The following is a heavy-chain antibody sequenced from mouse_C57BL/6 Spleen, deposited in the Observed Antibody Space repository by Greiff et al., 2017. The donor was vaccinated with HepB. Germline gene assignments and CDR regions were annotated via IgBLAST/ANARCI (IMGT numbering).Heavy chain of an antibody. CDR1: GYTFTSYW. Sequence: QVQLQQPGAELVKPGASVKMSCKASGYTFTSYWITWVKQRPGQGLEWIGDIYPGSGSTNYNEKFKSKATLTVDTSSSTAYMQLSSLTSEDSAVYYCARDLYGSSLMDYWGQGTSVTVSS. D-gene: IGHD1-1*01. J-gene: IGHJ4*01. CDR3: ARDLYGSSLMDY. CDR2: IYPGSGST. V-gene: IGHV1-55*01.